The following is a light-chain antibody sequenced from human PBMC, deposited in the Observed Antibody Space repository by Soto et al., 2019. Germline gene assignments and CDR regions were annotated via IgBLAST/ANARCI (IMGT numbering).Light chain of an antibody. CDR2: GSS. J-gene: IGKJ1*01. V-gene: IGKV3-15*01. CDR1: QSVSSD. Sequence: EIVMTQSPATLSVSPGERVTLSCRASQSVSSDLAWYQQKPGQAPRLLIYGSSTRATGIPARFSGSGSGTEFTLTISSLQSEDFAVYYCQQYNKGWTFGQGNKGEIK. CDR3: QQYNKGWT.